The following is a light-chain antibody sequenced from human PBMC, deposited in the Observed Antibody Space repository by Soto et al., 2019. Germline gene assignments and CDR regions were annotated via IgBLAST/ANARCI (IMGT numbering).Light chain of an antibody. CDR2: AAS. V-gene: IGKV1-8*01. CDR1: QGISSY. J-gene: IGKJ1*01. CDR3: KQYYRYPPT. Sequence: AIRMTQSPSSFSASTGDRVTITCRASQGISSYLAWYQQKPGKAPKLLIYAASTLQSGVPSRFSGSGSGTDFTLTIGCLQSEDFATYYCKQYYRYPPTFGQGTKVDIK.